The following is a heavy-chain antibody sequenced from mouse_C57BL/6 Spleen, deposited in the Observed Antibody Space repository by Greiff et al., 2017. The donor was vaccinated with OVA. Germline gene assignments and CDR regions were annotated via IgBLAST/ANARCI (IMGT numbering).Heavy chain of an antibody. Sequence: VQLQQSGPELVKLGASVKISCKASGYSFTDYNMNWVKQSHGKSLEWIGVINPIYGTTSYNQKFKGKATLTVDQSSSTAYMQLNSLTSEASEVYACARWKTVYWYYDVWGKGTTVTVSS. CDR3: ARWKTVYWYYDV. J-gene: IGHJ1*03. D-gene: IGHD4-1*01. CDR1: GYSFTDYN. V-gene: IGHV1-39*01. CDR2: INPIYGTT.